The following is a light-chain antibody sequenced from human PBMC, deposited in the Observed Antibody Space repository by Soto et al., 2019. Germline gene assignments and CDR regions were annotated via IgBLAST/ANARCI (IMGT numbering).Light chain of an antibody. Sequence: DIVMTQSPDSLAVSLGERATINCKSSQSVLYSSDNKNYLAWYQQKPGQPPKLLIYWASTRESGVPDRFSGSGSGTDFTLTVSSLQAEDVAVSYCQQYYSTPPTFTFGQGTKLEIK. J-gene: IGKJ2*01. CDR1: QSVLYSSDNKNY. CDR2: WAS. CDR3: QQYYSTPPTFT. V-gene: IGKV4-1*01.